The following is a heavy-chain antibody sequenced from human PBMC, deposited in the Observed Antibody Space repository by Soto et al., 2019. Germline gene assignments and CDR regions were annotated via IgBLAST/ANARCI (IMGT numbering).Heavy chain of an antibody. CDR2: IYTSGST. CDR1: GGSISSYY. D-gene: IGHD6-13*01. CDR3: ATGGIAAPVGRRYYYYGMDV. V-gene: IGHV4-4*07. J-gene: IGHJ6*02. Sequence: SETLSLTCTVSGGSISSYYWSWIRQPAGKGLEWIGRIYTSGSTNYNPYLKSRVTMSVDTSKNQFSLKLSSVTAADTAVYYCATGGIAAPVGRRYYYYGMDVWGQGTTVTVSS.